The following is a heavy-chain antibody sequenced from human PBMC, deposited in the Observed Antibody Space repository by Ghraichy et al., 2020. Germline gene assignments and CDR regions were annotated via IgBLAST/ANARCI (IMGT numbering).Heavy chain of an antibody. CDR2: IYHSGSGSA. CDR1: GDSITNVDYS. D-gene: IGHD3-22*01. Sequence: SETLSLTCAVSGDSITNVDYSWGWIRQPPGRGLDWIGYIYHSGSGSAYYNPSLKSRVTLSVDTSTDQFSLNLSSVTAADTAVYYCARVALSSGYYYFDFWGQGTLVTVSS. V-gene: IGHV4-30-2*01. CDR3: ARVALSSGYYYFDF. J-gene: IGHJ4*02.